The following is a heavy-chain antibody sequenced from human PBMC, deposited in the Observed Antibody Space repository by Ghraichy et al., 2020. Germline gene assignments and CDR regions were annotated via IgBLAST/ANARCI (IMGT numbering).Heavy chain of an antibody. J-gene: IGHJ4*02. CDR2: ISSGSDYM. CDR1: EFTFIPYT. CDR3: ATDRWSQDLDY. Sequence: GESLNISCAGSEFTFIPYTMNWVRQAPGKGLEWVSSISSGSDYMYYADSVKGRFTISRDNAKNSLYLQMNSLRVEDTAVYYCATDRWSQDLDYWGQGTLVTVSS. V-gene: IGHV3-21*01. D-gene: IGHD2-15*01.